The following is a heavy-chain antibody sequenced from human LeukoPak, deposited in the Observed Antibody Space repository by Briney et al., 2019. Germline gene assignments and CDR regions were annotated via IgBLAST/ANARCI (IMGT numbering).Heavy chain of an antibody. CDR3: ARGPASGSNFAWFDA. V-gene: IGHV4-34*01. CDR2: INHSGST. J-gene: IGHJ5*02. D-gene: IGHD3-10*01. CDR1: DGSLGGYY. Sequence: SETLSLTCAVYDGSLGGYYLSWVRQPPGKGLEWIGEINHSGSTYYNPSLKSRVTISVDTSRNHLSLKLNSVTAADTAVYYCARGPASGSNFAWFDAWGQGTLVTVSS.